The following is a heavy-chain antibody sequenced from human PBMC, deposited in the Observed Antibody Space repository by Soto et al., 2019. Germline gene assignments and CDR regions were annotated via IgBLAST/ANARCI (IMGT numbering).Heavy chain of an antibody. CDR2: IKQDGSEK. CDR1: GFTFSSYW. CDR3: ARGRESTGYSSGWYRYYGMDV. Sequence: GGSLRLSCAASGFTFSSYWMSWVRQAPGKGLEWVANIKQDGSEKYYVDSVKGRFTISRDNAKNSLYLQMNSLRAEDTAVYYCARGRESTGYSSGWYRYYGMDVWGQGTTVTVSS. D-gene: IGHD6-19*01. J-gene: IGHJ6*02. V-gene: IGHV3-7*05.